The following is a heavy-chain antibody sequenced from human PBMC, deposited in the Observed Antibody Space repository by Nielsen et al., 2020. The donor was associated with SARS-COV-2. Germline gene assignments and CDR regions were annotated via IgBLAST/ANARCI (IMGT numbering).Heavy chain of an antibody. CDR2: INPYSGGT. CDR1: GYTFTSYD. D-gene: IGHD3/OR15-3a*01. CDR3: ARARATSCGLVMSYGMDV. V-gene: IGHV1-2*06. Sequence: ASVKVSCKASGYTFTSYDINWVRQATGQGLEWMGRINPYSGGTNYAQKFQGTVTMTRDASISTVYMELTSDDTAVYYCARARATSCGLVMSYGMDVWGQGTTVTVSS. J-gene: IGHJ6*02.